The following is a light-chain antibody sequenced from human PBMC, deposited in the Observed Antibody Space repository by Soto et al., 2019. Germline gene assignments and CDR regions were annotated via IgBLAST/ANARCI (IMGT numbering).Light chain of an antibody. Sequence: QSALTQPASVSGSPGQSITISCTGTSSDVGGYNYVSWYQQHPGKAPKLMIYNVSNRPSGVSNRFSGSKSGHTASLTISGLQAEDEGHYYCSSFTSTNPVLFGGGTKLTVL. J-gene: IGLJ2*01. CDR3: SSFTSTNPVL. CDR1: SSDVGGYNY. CDR2: NVS. V-gene: IGLV2-14*01.